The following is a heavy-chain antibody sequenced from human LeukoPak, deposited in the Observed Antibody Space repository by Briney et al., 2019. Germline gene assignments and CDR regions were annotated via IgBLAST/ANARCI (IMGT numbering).Heavy chain of an antibody. CDR3: ASAREASSSSRSFDY. CDR1: GYTFTSYD. D-gene: IGHD6-6*01. CDR2: MNPNSGNT. Sequence: GASVKVSCKASGYTFTSYDINWVRQATGQGLEWMGWMNPNSGNTGYAQKFQGRVTMTRNTSISAAYMELSSLRSDDTAVYYCASAREASSSSRSFDYWGQGTLVTVSS. V-gene: IGHV1-8*01. J-gene: IGHJ4*02.